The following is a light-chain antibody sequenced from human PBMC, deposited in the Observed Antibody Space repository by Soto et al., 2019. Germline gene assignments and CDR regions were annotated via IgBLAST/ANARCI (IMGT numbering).Light chain of an antibody. CDR2: EVS. Sequence: QSALTQPASVSASPGQSITISCTGTSSDVGGYNYVSWYQQHPGKAPKLMIYEVSNRPSGVSNRFSGSKSGNTASLTISGLQAEDEADYYCSSYTSSSTHWVFGGGTKLTVL. CDR1: SSDVGGYNY. CDR3: SSYTSSSTHWV. J-gene: IGLJ3*02. V-gene: IGLV2-14*01.